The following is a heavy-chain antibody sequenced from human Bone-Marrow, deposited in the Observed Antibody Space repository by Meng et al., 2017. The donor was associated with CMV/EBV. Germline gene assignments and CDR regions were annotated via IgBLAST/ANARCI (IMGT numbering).Heavy chain of an antibody. Sequence: SETLSLTCTVSGGSISSSSYYWGWIRQPPGKGLEWIGSIYYTGSTYYSPSLKSRLTISVDTSENHFSLRLNSVTAADTAVYYCATDRDHWGQGTLVTVSS. V-gene: IGHV4-39*07. CDR1: GGSISSSSYY. CDR2: IYYTGST. CDR3: ATDRDH. J-gene: IGHJ4*02.